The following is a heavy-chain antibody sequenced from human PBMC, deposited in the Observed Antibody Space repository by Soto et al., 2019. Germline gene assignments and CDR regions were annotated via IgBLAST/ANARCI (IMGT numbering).Heavy chain of an antibody. CDR3: AASRGFYAGMDV. Sequence: QVHLVQSGTEVKKPGSSVKVSCKASGGAFRTYAFSWVRQTPGQGLEWMGAIMPVFGTATYAQQFQGRITITADESTSTVNMEVTIARPEGAAVFYCAASRGFYAGMDVWGPGTTVIVS. V-gene: IGHV1-69*01. D-gene: IGHD6-25*01. J-gene: IGHJ6*02. CDR2: IMPVFGTA. CDR1: GGAFRTYA.